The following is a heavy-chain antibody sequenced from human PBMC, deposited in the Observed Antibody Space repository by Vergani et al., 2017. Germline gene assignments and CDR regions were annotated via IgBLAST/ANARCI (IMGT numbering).Heavy chain of an antibody. CDR3: ARSHDYGDYVQVSLVRYYYGMDV. Sequence: QVQLVQSGAEVKKPGSSVKVSCKASGGTFSSYAISWVRQAPGQGLEWMGGIIPIFGTANYAQKFQGRVTITADESTSTAYMELSSLRSEDTAVYYCARSHDYGDYVQVSLVRYYYGMDVWGQGTTVTVSS. V-gene: IGHV1-69*01. J-gene: IGHJ6*02. CDR1: GGTFSSYA. CDR2: IIPIFGTA. D-gene: IGHD4-17*01.